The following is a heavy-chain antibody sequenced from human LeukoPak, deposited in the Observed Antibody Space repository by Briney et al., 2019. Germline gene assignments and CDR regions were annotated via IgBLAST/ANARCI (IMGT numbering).Heavy chain of an antibody. D-gene: IGHD2-8*01. CDR2: ITHSGST. V-gene: IGHV4-59*01. CDR1: GDSISSSN. Sequence: SETLSHTCTVSGDSISSSNWNWIRQPPGKGLEWLGYITHSGSTNYNPSLKSRITISIDTSKNHFSLRLSSVTAADTAVYYCARDSVYATNWYDPWGQGILVTVSS. J-gene: IGHJ5*02. CDR3: ARDSVYATNWYDP.